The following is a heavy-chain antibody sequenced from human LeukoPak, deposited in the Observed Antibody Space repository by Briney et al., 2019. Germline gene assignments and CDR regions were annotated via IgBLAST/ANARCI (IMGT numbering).Heavy chain of an antibody. D-gene: IGHD1-26*01. CDR1: GFTFSSYG. Sequence: GGSLRLSCAASGFTFSSYGMHWVRQAPGKGLDWVSYISSSGNTIYYADSVKGRFTISRDNAKNSLYLQMNSLRAEDTAVYYCARIGGSQLDYWGQGTLVTVSS. J-gene: IGHJ4*02. V-gene: IGHV3-48*04. CDR3: ARIGGSQLDY. CDR2: ISSSGNTI.